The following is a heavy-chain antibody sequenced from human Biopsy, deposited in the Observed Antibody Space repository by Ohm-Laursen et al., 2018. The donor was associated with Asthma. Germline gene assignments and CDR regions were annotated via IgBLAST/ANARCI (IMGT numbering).Heavy chain of an antibody. D-gene: IGHD2-15*01. Sequence: TLSLTCTVSGGSINIGDYYWSWIRQHPVKGLEWIGSLHYSGSPYYTFYNPSLESRVTISIDTSMSQFSLKLKSVTAADTAVYYCARDRNYCSDGTCVHYYGVDVWGPGTTVTVSS. J-gene: IGHJ6*02. CDR2: LHYSGSPYYT. V-gene: IGHV4-31*03. CDR3: ARDRNYCSDGTCVHYYGVDV. CDR1: GGSINIGDYY.